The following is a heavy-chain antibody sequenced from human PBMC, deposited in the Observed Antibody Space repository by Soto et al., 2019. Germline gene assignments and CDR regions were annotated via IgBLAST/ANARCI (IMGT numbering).Heavy chain of an antibody. J-gene: IGHJ6*02. CDR2: IYYSGNT. Sequence: PSETLSLTCSVSGVSVSSDIYYWSWIRHHPGKGLEWIGYIYYSGNTYYNPSLGGRVTISLDTSKNHFSLRLRSVTPADTAVYYCARYPVVVVPAANYGLDVWGQGPRSPSP. V-gene: IGHV4-31*03. D-gene: IGHD2-2*01. CDR1: GVSVSSDIYY. CDR3: ARYPVVVVPAANYGLDV.